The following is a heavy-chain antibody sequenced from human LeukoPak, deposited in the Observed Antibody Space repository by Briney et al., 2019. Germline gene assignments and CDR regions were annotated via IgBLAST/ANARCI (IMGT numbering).Heavy chain of an antibody. D-gene: IGHD6-13*01. J-gene: IGHJ5*02. CDR2: ISSSSTI. CDR3: TPIAAAGKAFDP. CDR1: GFTFSSYS. V-gene: IGHV3-48*02. Sequence: GGSLRLSCAASGFTFSSYSMNWVRQAPGKGLEWVSYISSSSTIYYADSVKGRLTISRDNAKNSLYLQMNSLRDEDTAVYYCTPIAAAGKAFDPWGQGTLVTVSS.